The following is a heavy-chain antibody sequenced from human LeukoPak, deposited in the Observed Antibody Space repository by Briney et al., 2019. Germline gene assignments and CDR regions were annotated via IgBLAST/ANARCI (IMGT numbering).Heavy chain of an antibody. D-gene: IGHD2-2*01. J-gene: IGHJ4*02. CDR1: GYTFTGYY. CDR3: ARSYCSSTSCYEGAFDY. CDR2: INPNSGGT. V-gene: IGHV1-2*04. Sequence: GASVKVSCKASGYTFTGYYMHWVRQAPGQGLEWMGWINPNSGGTNYAQKFQGWVTMTRDTSISTAYMELSRLRSDDTAVYYCARSYCSSTSCYEGAFDYWGQGTLVTVSS.